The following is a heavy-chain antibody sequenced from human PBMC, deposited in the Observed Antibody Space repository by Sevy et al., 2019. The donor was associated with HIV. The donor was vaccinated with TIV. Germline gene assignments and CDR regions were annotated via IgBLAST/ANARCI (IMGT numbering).Heavy chain of an antibody. CDR1: GGTFSSYA. D-gene: IGHD6-19*01. CDR2: IIPIFGTT. J-gene: IGHJ6*02. CDR3: AREVGSGWYYGMDV. V-gene: IGHV1-69*13. Sequence: ASVKVSCKASGGTFSSYAISWVRQAPGQGLEWMGGIIPIFGTTKYAQKFQGRVTITADESTSTAYLELSSLRSEDTAGYYCAREVGSGWYYGMDVWGQGTTVTVSS.